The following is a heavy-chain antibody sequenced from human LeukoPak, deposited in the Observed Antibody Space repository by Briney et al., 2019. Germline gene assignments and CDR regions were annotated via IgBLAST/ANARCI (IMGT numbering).Heavy chain of an antibody. CDR1: GGSFSGYY. CDR2: INHSGST. Sequence: SETLSLTCAVYGGSFSGYYWSWIRQPPGKGLEWIGEINHSGSTNYNPSLKSRVTISVDTSKNQFSLKLSSVTAADTAVYYCARDLRSATQYDPFDHWGQGTVVAVSS. D-gene: IGHD2-2*01. CDR3: ARDLRSATQYDPFDH. J-gene: IGHJ4*02. V-gene: IGHV4-34*01.